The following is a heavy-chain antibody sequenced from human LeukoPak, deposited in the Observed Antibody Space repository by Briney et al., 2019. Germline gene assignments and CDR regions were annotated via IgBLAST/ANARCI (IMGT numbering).Heavy chain of an antibody. D-gene: IGHD3-10*01. CDR1: GYTFTSYD. CDR3: ARGSSVFGITKYDY. CDR2: MNPNSGNT. J-gene: IGHJ4*02. V-gene: IGHV1-8*01. Sequence: ASVKVSFKASGYTFTSYDINWVRQATGQGLEWMGWMNPNSGNTGYAQKFQGRVTMTRNTSISTAYMELSSLRSEDTAVYYCARGSSVFGITKYDYWGQGTLVTVSS.